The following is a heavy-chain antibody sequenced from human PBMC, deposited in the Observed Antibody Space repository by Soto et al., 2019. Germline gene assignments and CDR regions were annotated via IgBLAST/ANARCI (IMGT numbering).Heavy chain of an antibody. CDR2: IDYSGST. J-gene: IGHJ5*02. Sequence: SETLSLTCAIYGVSFSGYYWSWIRQPPGKGLEWIGEIDYSGSTNYNPSLKSRVTISADTSKNQFSLKLSSVTAADTAVYYCTRGVREYCSGGSCYIDPWGLGTLVTVSS. CDR1: GVSFSGYY. V-gene: IGHV4-34*01. CDR3: TRGVREYCSGGSCYIDP. D-gene: IGHD2-15*01.